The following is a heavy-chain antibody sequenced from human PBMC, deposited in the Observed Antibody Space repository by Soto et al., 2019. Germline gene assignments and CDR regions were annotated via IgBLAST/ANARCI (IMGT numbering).Heavy chain of an antibody. Sequence: GASVKVSCKASGGTFSSYAISWVRQAPGQGLEWMGGIIPIFGTANYAQKFQGRVTITADESTSTAYMELSSLRSEDTAVYYCARESIAAAGMDWFDPWGQGTLVTVSS. CDR3: ARESIAAAGMDWFDP. J-gene: IGHJ5*02. CDR1: GGTFSSYA. CDR2: IIPIFGTA. V-gene: IGHV1-69*13. D-gene: IGHD6-13*01.